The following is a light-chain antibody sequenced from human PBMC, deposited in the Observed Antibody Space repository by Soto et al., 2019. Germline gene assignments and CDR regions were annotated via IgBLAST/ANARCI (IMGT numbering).Light chain of an antibody. CDR3: ATWDDSLTCYV. V-gene: IGLV1-44*01. J-gene: IGLJ1*01. CDR1: SSNIGGNL. Sequence: QSALTQPPSASGTPGQRVTISCSGSSSNIGGNLVSWYQQVPGTAPKLLIYSNNQRPSGVPDRFSGSKSGTSASLAISGLQSEDEADYYCATWDDSLTCYVFATGTK. CDR2: SNN.